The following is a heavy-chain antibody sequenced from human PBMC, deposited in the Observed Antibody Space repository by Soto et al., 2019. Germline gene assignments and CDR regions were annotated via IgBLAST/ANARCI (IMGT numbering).Heavy chain of an antibody. V-gene: IGHV4-31*03. Sequence: QVQLQESGAGLVKPSQTLSLTCTVSGASISSGSYYWSWIRQLPGQGLEWIGYISNSGSTYYNPSLKSRVTISVDTTKNQFSLRVSSVTAAATAVYYCARAVYSNHVYWGQGTLVTVSS. CDR1: GASISSGSYY. J-gene: IGHJ4*02. CDR2: ISNSGST. D-gene: IGHD4-4*01. CDR3: ARAVYSNHVY.